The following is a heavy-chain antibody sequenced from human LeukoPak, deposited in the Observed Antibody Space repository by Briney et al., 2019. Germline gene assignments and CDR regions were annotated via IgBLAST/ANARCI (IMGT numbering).Heavy chain of an antibody. V-gene: IGHV3-7*01. J-gene: IGHJ4*01. D-gene: IGHD6-13*01. CDR3: ARDGTAAGLYFDL. CDR2: IKQDGAEK. Sequence: GGSLRLSCAASGFSFSSYEWNWVRQAPGKGLEWVASIKQDGAEKSYVDSVKGRFTISRDNAKNSLYLQMSSLRAEDTAVYYCARDGTAAGLYFDLWGQGTLVTVSS. CDR1: GFSFSSYE.